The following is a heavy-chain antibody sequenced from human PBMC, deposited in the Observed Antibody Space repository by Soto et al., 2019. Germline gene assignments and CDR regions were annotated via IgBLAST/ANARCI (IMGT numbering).Heavy chain of an antibody. J-gene: IGHJ6*02. CDR1: GYSVSSSDYY. CDR2: MFYSGLT. Sequence: SETLSLTCSVSGYSVSSSDYYWAWIRQPPGKGLEWIGSMFYSGLTYYNPSLKSRVTLSVDTPKNQFSVRLNSVTAADTAVYYCAPLSVSLSGPYGIHVWGQGTTVTVSS. CDR3: APLSVSLSGPYGIHV. V-gene: IGHV4-39*01. D-gene: IGHD2-15*01.